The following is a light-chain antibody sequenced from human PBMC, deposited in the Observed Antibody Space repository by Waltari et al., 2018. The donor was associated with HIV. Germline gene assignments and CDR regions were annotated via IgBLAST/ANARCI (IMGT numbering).Light chain of an antibody. CDR2: EVS. J-gene: IGLJ1*01. Sequence: QSALTQPASVSGSSGQSITISCTGTNSDLGAYNYVSWYQQNPGKAPKLLIDEVSIRPSGVSVRFSGSKSGTAASLTTSGLQAEDEADYYCSPYTCTSTLYVFGPGTKVTVL. V-gene: IGLV2-14*01. CDR1: NSDLGAYNY. CDR3: SPYTCTSTLYV.